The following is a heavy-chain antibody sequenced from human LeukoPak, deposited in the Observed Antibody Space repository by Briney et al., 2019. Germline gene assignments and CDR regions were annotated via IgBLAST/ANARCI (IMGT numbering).Heavy chain of an antibody. Sequence: ASVKVSCKASGYTFTNYYIHWVRQAPGQGLEWMGIINPSGGSTNYAQKLQGRVTMTTDTSTSTAYMELRSLRSDDTAVYYCARGGIAGLGYWGQGTLVTVSS. CDR1: GYTFTNYY. V-gene: IGHV1-46*01. D-gene: IGHD6-13*01. CDR3: ARGGIAGLGY. J-gene: IGHJ4*02. CDR2: INPSGGST.